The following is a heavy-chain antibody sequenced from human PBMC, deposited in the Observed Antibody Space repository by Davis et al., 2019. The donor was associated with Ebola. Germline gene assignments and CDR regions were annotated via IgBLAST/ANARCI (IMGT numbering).Heavy chain of an antibody. J-gene: IGHJ4*02. Sequence: SCAASGFTFSGSAMHWVRQAPGKGLEWVGRIRSKANSYATAYAASVKGRFTISRDDSKNTAYLQMNSLKTEDTAVYYCTGTTVVNDYWGQGTLVTVSS. V-gene: IGHV3-73*01. D-gene: IGHD4-23*01. CDR1: GFTFSGSA. CDR3: TGTTVVNDY. CDR2: IRSKANSYAT.